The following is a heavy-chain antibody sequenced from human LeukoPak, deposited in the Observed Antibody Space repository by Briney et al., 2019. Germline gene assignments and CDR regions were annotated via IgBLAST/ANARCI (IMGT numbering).Heavy chain of an antibody. CDR1: GFTFSSYA. Sequence: GGSLRLSRAASGFTFSSYAMSWVRQAPGKGLEWVSAISGSGDSTYYADSVKGRFTISRDNSKNTLYLQMNSLRAEDTAVYYCAKDPRPGTTFSATAAFDVWGQGTVVTVSS. J-gene: IGHJ3*01. CDR3: AKDPRPGTTFSATAAFDV. D-gene: IGHD1-7*01. CDR2: ISGSGDST. V-gene: IGHV3-23*01.